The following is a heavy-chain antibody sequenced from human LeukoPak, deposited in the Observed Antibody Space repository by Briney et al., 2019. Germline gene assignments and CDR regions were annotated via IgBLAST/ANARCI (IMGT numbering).Heavy chain of an antibody. V-gene: IGHV4-59*11. Sequence: SETLTLTCTVSGGSISSHYWSWIRQPPGKGLEWIGYIYYGGSTNYNPSLKSRVTISVDTCKNQFSLKLSSVTAADTAVYYCARGTWNYAYYYYMDVWGKGTTVTVSS. D-gene: IGHD1-7*01. J-gene: IGHJ6*03. CDR3: ARGTWNYAYYYYMDV. CDR2: IYYGGST. CDR1: GGSISSHY.